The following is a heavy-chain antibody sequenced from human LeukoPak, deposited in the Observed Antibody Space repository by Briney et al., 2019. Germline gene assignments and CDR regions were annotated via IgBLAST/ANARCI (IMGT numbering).Heavy chain of an antibody. D-gene: IGHD1-26*01. V-gene: IGHV4-34*01. CDR3: VRPPQVGTRYYYYMDV. Sequence: SETLSLTCAVYGGSLSGYYWSWIRQPPGKGLEWIGEINHSGSNNYNPSLKSRVTISVDTSKNQFSLKLSSVTAADTAVYYCVRPPQVGTRYYYYMDVWGKGTTVTISS. CDR1: GGSLSGYY. J-gene: IGHJ6*03. CDR2: INHSGSN.